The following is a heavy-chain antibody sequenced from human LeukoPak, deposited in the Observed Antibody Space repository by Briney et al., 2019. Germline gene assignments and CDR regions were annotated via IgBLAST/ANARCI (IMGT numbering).Heavy chain of an antibody. J-gene: IGHJ3*02. V-gene: IGHV3-23*01. Sequence: GGSLRLSCAASGFTFSNYAMSWVRQAPGKGLDWVSGITSTGGTTYYADSVQGRFTISRDNSRNMLYLQMNSLRAEDTAVYCCAKDGRNSPLMWGQGTVVSVSS. D-gene: IGHD2/OR15-2a*01. CDR3: AKDGRNSPLM. CDR1: GFTFSNYA. CDR2: ITSTGGTT.